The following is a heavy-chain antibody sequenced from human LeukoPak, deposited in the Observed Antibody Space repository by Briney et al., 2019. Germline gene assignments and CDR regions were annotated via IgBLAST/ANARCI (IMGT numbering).Heavy chain of an antibody. Sequence: ASAKDICRASGYNFISYDFSWLRQDPAQELVWMVWVIAYNGTKNYAQTLQGRVTMTTDTTASTAYMELRSLRSVDTAVYYCARDHGVYWGQGTLVTVSS. V-gene: IGHV1-18*01. J-gene: IGHJ4*02. CDR1: GYNFISYD. CDR2: VIAYNGTK. CDR3: ARDHGVY. D-gene: IGHD3-10*01.